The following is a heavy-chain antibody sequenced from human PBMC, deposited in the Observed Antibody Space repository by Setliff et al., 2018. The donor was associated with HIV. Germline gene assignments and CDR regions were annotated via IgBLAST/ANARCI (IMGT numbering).Heavy chain of an antibody. Sequence: PSAPLSLTCTVSGGSISSGSYYWSWIRQPAGKGLEWIGHIYTSGSTNYNPSLKSRLTISVDRSKNQFSLKLRSVTAADTAVYYCSGDAGYKGAADYWGQGTLVTVSS. CDR3: SGDAGYKGAADY. D-gene: IGHD1-26*01. J-gene: IGHJ4*02. CDR2: IYTSGST. V-gene: IGHV4-61*09. CDR1: GGSISSGSYY.